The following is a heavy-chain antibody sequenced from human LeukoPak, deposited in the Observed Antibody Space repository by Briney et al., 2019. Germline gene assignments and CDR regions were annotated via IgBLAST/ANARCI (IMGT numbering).Heavy chain of an antibody. V-gene: IGHV4-34*01. CDR3: ARAPSYYYYDSSGYSQRFDP. Sequence: SETLSLTCAVYGGSFSGYYWSWIRQPPGKGLEWIGEINHSGSTNYNPSLKSRVTISVDTSKNQLSLKLSSVTAADTAVYYCARAPSYYYYDSSGYSQRFDPWGQGTLVTVSS. CDR1: GGSFSGYY. J-gene: IGHJ5*02. D-gene: IGHD3-22*01. CDR2: INHSGST.